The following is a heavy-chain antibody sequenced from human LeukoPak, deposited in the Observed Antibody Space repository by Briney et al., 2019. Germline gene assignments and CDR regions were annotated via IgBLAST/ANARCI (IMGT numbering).Heavy chain of an antibody. J-gene: IGHJ4*02. D-gene: IGHD3-9*01. CDR1: GFTFSSYS. CDR2: ISSSSSYI. Sequence: KSGGSLRLSCAASGFTFSSYSMKWVRQAPGNGREWVSSISSSSSYINYADSVKGRFPFSRDTAKNSLDLHMRPLRAEATAVYYRAGVDSRYWGPGTLVTVSS. CDR3: AGVDSRY. V-gene: IGHV3-21*01.